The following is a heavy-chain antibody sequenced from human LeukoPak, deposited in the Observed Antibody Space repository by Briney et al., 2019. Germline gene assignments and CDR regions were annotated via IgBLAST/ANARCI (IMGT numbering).Heavy chain of an antibody. J-gene: IGHJ5*02. D-gene: IGHD2-2*01. CDR3: ASLLGYCSSISCVDP. V-gene: IGHV4-34*01. Sequence: PSETLSLTCAAYGGSFSGYYWSWIRQPPGKGLEWIGEINHSGSTNYNPSLKSRATISVDTSKNQFSLKLSSVTAADTAVYYCASLLGYCSSISCVDPWGQGALVTVSS. CDR1: GGSFSGYY. CDR2: INHSGST.